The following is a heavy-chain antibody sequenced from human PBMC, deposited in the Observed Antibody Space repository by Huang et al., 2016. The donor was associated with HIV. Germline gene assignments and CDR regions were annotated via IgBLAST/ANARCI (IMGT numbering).Heavy chain of an antibody. D-gene: IGHD4-4*01. J-gene: IGHJ4*02. CDR2: LMPVFDSP. CDR3: ARGSLEYSVSSSLDY. CDR1: GGPFRSYS. V-gene: IGHV1-69*13. Sequence: QVQLLQSGAEVKKPGSSVKVSCKASGGPFRSYSIAWVRQAPGQGLEWMASLMPVFDSPNDSQKLQGRVRVTADESTSTVYMELRDRRPDDTAVYFCARGSLEYSVSSSLDYWGQGTHVTVSS.